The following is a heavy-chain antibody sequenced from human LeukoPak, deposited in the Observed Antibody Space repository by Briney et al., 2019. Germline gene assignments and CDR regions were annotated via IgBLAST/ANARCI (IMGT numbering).Heavy chain of an antibody. CDR3: AREGLGDSSSVYDY. Sequence: PSETLSLTCTVSGGSISSYYWSWIRQPPGKGLEWIGYIYYSGSTNYNPSLKSRVTISVDTSKNQFSLKLSSVTAADTAVYYCAREGLGDSSSVYDYWGQGTLVTVSS. J-gene: IGHJ4*02. CDR2: IYYSGST. CDR1: GGSISSYY. V-gene: IGHV4-59*01. D-gene: IGHD6-13*01.